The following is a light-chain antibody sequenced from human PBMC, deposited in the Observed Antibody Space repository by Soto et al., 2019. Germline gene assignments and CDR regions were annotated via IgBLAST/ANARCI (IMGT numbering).Light chain of an antibody. CDR3: QKYNTAPQT. CDR2: AAS. J-gene: IGKJ1*01. CDR1: QGILDY. Sequence: DIQMTQSPSFLSASVGDRVTITCRASQGILDYVAWFQQKPGKAPNLLIYAASTLQSGVPSRFSGSGSGTDFPLTLSSLQPEDVATYYCQKYNTAPQTFGQGTKVEIK. V-gene: IGKV1-27*01.